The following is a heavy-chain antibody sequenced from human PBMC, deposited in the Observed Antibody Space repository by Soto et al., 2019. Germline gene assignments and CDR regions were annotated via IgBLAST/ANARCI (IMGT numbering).Heavy chain of an antibody. CDR1: GDSISRIDYY. CDR2: IYFRGNT. V-gene: IGHV4-31*03. D-gene: IGHD3-22*01. J-gene: IGHJ3*02. Sequence: QVQLQESGPGLVKPSQTLSLTCSVSGDSISRIDYYWTWIRQHPEKGLEWIGNIYFRGNTYYSPSLESRITISVDTSKNQFSLKWTSVTAADTAVYYCAREGGSYDSGGYLIRGAFDIWGQGTMVTVSS. CDR3: AREGGSYDSGGYLIRGAFDI.